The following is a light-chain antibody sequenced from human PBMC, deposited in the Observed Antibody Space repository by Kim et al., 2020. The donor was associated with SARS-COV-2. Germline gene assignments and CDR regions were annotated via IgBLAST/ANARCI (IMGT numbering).Light chain of an antibody. V-gene: IGLV3-1*01. CDR1: KLGDKY. CDR3: QAWDSSTAV. Sequence: VSPGQTASITYSGSKLGDKYAYWYQKKPGQSPVLVIYQHTKRPSGISQRFSGSSSGNTATLTISRAQTMDEADYYCQAWDSSTAVFGGGTQLTVL. CDR2: QHT. J-gene: IGLJ3*02.